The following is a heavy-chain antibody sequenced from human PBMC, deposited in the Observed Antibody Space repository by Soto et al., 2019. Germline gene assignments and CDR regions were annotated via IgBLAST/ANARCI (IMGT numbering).Heavy chain of an antibody. J-gene: IGHJ4*02. Sequence: LGESLKISCKGSGYSFTSYWIGWVRQMPGKGLEWMGIIYPGDSDTRYSPSFQGQVTISADKSISTAYLQWSSLKASDTAMYYCARRPFAAAPSLTGSWYFDYWGQGTLVTVSS. CDR1: GYSFTSYW. V-gene: IGHV5-51*01. CDR2: IYPGDSDT. D-gene: IGHD3-9*01. CDR3: ARRPFAAAPSLTGSWYFDY.